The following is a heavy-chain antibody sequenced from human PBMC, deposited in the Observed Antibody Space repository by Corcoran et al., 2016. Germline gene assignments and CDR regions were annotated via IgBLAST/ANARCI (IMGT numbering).Heavy chain of an antibody. Sequence: QVQLVQSGAEVKKPGASVKVSCKASGYTFTGYFMHWVRQAPGQGLEWMGWINPNSGGTNYAQKFQGRVTMTRDTSISTDYMALSRLRSDDTAVYYCARGPPDYYDSSGYYYGTNGFDPWGQGTLVTVSS. J-gene: IGHJ5*02. CDR3: ARGPPDYYDSSGYYYGTNGFDP. D-gene: IGHD3-22*01. V-gene: IGHV1-2*02. CDR2: INPNSGGT. CDR1: GYTFTGYF.